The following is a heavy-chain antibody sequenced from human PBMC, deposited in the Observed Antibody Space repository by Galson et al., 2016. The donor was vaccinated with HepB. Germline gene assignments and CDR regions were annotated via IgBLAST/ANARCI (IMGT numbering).Heavy chain of an antibody. J-gene: IGHJ4*02. V-gene: IGHV3-48*02. CDR1: GFIFSVYN. Sequence: SLRLSCAASGFIFSVYNMNWARQAPGKGLEWIAWITSSSDTMYYADSVKGRFTISRDNAKNSLYLEMNSLRDEGTAVCYCARDDYFRLGYWGQGTLVTVSS. D-gene: IGHD3-16*01. CDR3: ARDDYFRLGY. CDR2: ITSSSDTM.